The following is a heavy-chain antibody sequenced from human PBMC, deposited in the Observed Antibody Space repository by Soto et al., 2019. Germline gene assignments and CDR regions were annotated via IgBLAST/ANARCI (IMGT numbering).Heavy chain of an antibody. D-gene: IGHD4-4*01. V-gene: IGHV4-31*03. J-gene: IGHJ6*02. CDR2: ISYSGST. CDR1: GGSIRNSGYY. CDR3: GRDAVTKRDFYYYGMDV. Sequence: QVQLQESGPGLVKPSQTLSLTCTVSGGSIRNSGYYWSWIRQLPGKGLEWIGFISYSGSTDYAPSLKSRVTMSVDTSKNQFSLNLSSVTAADTAVYYCGRDAVTKRDFYYYGMDVWGRGTTVTASS.